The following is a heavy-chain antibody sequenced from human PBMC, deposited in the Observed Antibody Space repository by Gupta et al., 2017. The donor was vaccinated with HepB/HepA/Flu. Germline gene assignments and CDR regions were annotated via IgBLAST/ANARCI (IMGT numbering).Heavy chain of an antibody. J-gene: IGHJ6*03. V-gene: IGHV3-53*01. CDR1: GFTVSSTY. D-gene: IGHD4-11*01. CDR2: IYSGGST. CDR3: ASNTVTVDYYYMDV. Sequence: EVQLVESGGGLIQPGGSLRLSCAASGFTVSSTYMSWVRQAPGKGLEWVSVIYSGGSTYYADSVKGRFTISRDNSKNTLYLQMNSLRAEDTAVYYCASNTVTVDYYYMDVWGKGTTVTVSS.